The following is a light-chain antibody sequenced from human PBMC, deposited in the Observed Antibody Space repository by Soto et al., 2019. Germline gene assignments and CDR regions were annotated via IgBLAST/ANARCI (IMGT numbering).Light chain of an antibody. V-gene: IGLV3-21*02. Sequence: SYELTQPPSVSVAPGQTAIVTCDGYNIGSNSVHWYQQKPGRAPVLVVYADSDRPSGVPERFSGSNSGNTATLTISRVEAGDEADYYCQVWDSSTDDLYVFGPGTKVTV. CDR1: NIGSNS. J-gene: IGLJ1*01. CDR3: QVWDSSTDDLYV. CDR2: ADS.